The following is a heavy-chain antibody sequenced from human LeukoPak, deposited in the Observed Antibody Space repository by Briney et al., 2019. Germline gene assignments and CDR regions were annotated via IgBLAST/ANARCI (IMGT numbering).Heavy chain of an antibody. CDR1: GGSFSGYY. CDR3: ARGGPRYFDL. Sequence: SSETLSLTCAVYGGSFSGYYWSWIRQPPGKGLEWIGEINHSGSTNYNPSLKSRVTISVDTSKNQFSLKLSSVTAADTAVYYCARGGPRYFDLWGRGTLVTVSS. CDR2: INHSGST. J-gene: IGHJ2*01. V-gene: IGHV4-34*01.